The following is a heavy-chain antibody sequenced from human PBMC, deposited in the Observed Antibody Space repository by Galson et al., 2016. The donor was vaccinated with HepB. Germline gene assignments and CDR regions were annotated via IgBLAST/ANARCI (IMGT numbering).Heavy chain of an antibody. CDR1: GFNFSSYA. J-gene: IGHJ4*02. V-gene: IGHV3-23*01. D-gene: IGHD1-14*01. CDR3: AKDSTVAHRAGY. Sequence: SLRLSCAASGFNFSSYAMSWVRQAPGKGLEWVSPISGTGGTTYYADSVKGRFTISRDPSKNTLDLQMNSLRGEDTAVYYRAKDSTVAHRAGYWGQGTLVTVSS. CDR2: ISGTGGTT.